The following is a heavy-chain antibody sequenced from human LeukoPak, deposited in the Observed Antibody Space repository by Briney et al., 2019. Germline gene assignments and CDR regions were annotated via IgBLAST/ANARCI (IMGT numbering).Heavy chain of an antibody. V-gene: IGHV1-18*01. D-gene: IGHD3-22*01. CDR1: GYTFTSYG. CDR3: ARVPPVGYYYDSSGYYDY. CDR2: ISAYNGNT. Sequence: ASVKVSCKASGYTFTSYGISWVRQAPGQGLEWMGWISAYNGNTNYAQKLQGRVTMTTDTSTSTAYMELRSLRSEDTAVYYCARVPPVGYYYDSSGYYDYWGQGTLVTVSS. J-gene: IGHJ4*02.